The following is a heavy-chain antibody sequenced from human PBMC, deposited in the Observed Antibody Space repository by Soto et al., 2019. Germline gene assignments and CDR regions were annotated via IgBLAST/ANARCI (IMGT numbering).Heavy chain of an antibody. V-gene: IGHV1-18*01. Sequence: ASVKVSCKSSGYTFSMSGISWVRQAPGQGLEWMGWISGYNGNTNYEQKFQDRVSMTTDTSTNIAYMELRSRRSDDTAVYYCAREGPRPYYYYGMDAWGQGTTVTVS. J-gene: IGHJ6*02. CDR3: AREGPRPYYYYGMDA. CDR1: GYTFSMSG. CDR2: ISGYNGNT.